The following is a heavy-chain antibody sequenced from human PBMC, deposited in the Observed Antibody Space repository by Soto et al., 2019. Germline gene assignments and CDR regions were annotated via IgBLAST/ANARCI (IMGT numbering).Heavy chain of an antibody. V-gene: IGHV4-39*01. Sequence: QLQLQESGPGLVKPSETLSLTCTVSGGSIRSSSSYWDCIRQPPGKGLEWIGSIYYSGSTYYNPSLRSRVIISMDKSKNQFSLNVSSVTAADTAVYYCARRRGVVQDGMDVWGQGTTVIVSS. J-gene: IGHJ6*02. CDR3: ARRRGVVQDGMDV. CDR2: IYYSGST. CDR1: GGSIRSSSSY. D-gene: IGHD3-3*01.